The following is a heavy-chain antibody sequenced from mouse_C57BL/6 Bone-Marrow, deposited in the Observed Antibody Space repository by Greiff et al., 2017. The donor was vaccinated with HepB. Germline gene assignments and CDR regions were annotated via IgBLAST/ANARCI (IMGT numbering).Heavy chain of an antibody. J-gene: IGHJ3*01. CDR3: ARWDSNLY. CDR2: IYPGDGDT. Sequence: QVQLQQSGPELVKPGASVKISCKASGYAFSSSWMNWVKQRPGKGLEWIGRIYPGDGDTNYNGKFKGKATLTADKSSSTAYMQLSSLTSEESAVYFCARWDSNLYWGQGTLVTVSA. CDR1: GYAFSSSW. V-gene: IGHV1-82*01. D-gene: IGHD2-5*01.